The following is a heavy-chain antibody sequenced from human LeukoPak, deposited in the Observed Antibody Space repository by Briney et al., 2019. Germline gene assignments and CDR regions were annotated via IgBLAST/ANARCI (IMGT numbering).Heavy chain of an antibody. CDR2: IIPIFGTA. D-gene: IGHD3-10*01. J-gene: IGHJ5*02. CDR3: ARDLTMVRGAKYRPYNWFDP. Sequence: GASVKVSCKASGGTFSSYAISWVRQAPGQGLEWMGGIIPIFGTANYAQKFQGRVTITADESTSTAYTELSSLRSEDTAMYYCARDLTMVRGAKYRPYNWFDPWGQGTLVTVSS. CDR1: GGTFSSYA. V-gene: IGHV1-69*13.